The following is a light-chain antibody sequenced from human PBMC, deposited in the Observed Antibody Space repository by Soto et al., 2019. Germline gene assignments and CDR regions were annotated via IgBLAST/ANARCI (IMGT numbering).Light chain of an antibody. CDR3: AAWDASLGGFYF. CDR1: RSSIGSNT. CDR2: SNN. Sequence: QSVLTQPPSASGTPGQRVTISCSGSRSSIGSNTVNWYQHLPGSAPKLLIYSNNHRPSGVPDRFSASKAGASASLAISGLQSEDEVAYYCAAWDASLGGFYFFGSGTKLTVL. J-gene: IGLJ1*01. V-gene: IGLV1-44*01.